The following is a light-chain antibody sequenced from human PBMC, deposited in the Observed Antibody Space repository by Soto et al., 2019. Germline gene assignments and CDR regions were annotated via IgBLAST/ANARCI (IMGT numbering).Light chain of an antibody. V-gene: IGLV2-14*01. CDR3: NSFTTTTTLVV. Sequence: QSALTQPASVSGSPGQSITISCTGTISDVGNYNYVSWYQQHPGKAPKVIMYAVSHRPSGVSHRFSGSKSGNTAFLTISGLQAEDEADYYCNSFTTTTTLVVFGTGTKLTVL. CDR2: AVS. CDR1: ISDVGNYNY. J-gene: IGLJ1*01.